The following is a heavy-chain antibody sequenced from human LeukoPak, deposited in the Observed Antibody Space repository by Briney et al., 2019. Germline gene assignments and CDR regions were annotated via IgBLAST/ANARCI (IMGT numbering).Heavy chain of an antibody. CDR3: ARSISYYFYMDV. V-gene: IGHV5-51*01. D-gene: IGHD3-3*01. Sequence: GESLKISCKGSGYSFTTYWIGWVRQMPGKGLEWMGIIYPGDSDTRYSPSFQGQVTISADKSISTAYLQWSSLKAADSAMYYCARSISYYFYMDVWAKGPRSPSP. J-gene: IGHJ6*03. CDR1: GYSFTTYW. CDR2: IYPGDSDT.